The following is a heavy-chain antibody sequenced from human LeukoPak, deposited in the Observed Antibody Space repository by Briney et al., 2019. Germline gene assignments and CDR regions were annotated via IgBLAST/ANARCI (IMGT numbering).Heavy chain of an antibody. V-gene: IGHV4-59*08. CDR2: ISYRGST. CDR3: ARGRGLGVITPYSDS. D-gene: IGHD3-16*02. CDR1: GGSTSSDH. J-gene: IGHJ4*02. Sequence: SETLSLTCTVSGGSTSSDHWSWIRQPPEKGLEWIGCISYRGSTNYNPSLKSRVTISIDTSRRHFSLKLTSVTAADTAVYYCARGRGLGVITPYSDSWGQGTLGTVSS.